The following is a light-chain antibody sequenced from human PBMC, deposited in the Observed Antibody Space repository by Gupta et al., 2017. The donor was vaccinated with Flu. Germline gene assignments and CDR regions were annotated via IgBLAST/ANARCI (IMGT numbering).Light chain of an antibody. CDR2: LGS. J-gene: IGKJ2*01. Sequence: VTPGEPASISCRSSQSLRHSNGYNYLDWYLQKPGQSPQLLIYLGSNRASGVPDRFSGSGSGTDFTLKISRVEAEDVGVYYCRQALQTPYTFGQGTKLEIK. CDR3: RQALQTPYT. CDR1: QSLRHSNGYNY. V-gene: IGKV2-28*01.